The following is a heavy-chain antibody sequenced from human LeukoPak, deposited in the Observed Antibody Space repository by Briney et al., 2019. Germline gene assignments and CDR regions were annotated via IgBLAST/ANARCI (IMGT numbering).Heavy chain of an antibody. CDR3: ARGDSSGYYDGEDAFDI. D-gene: IGHD3-22*01. Sequence: ASVKVSCKASGYTFTSYYMHWVRQAPGQGLEWMGIINPSGGSTSYAQKFQGRVTVTRDTSTSTVYMELSSLRSEDTAVYYCARGDSSGYYDGEDAFDIWGQGTMVTVSS. CDR1: GYTFTSYY. CDR2: INPSGGST. J-gene: IGHJ3*02. V-gene: IGHV1-46*01.